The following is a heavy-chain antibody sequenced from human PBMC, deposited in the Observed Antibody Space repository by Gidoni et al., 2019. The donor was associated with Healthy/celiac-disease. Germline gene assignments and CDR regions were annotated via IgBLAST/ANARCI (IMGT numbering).Heavy chain of an antibody. Sequence: EVQLVESGGGLVQPGGSLRLSCAASGFTFSSYAMSWVRQAPGKGLEWVSAISGSGGSTYYADSVKGRFTISRDNSKNTLYLQMNSLRAEDTAVYYCAKSAGYSSGWLDAFDIWGQGTMVTVSS. V-gene: IGHV3-23*04. CDR2: ISGSGGST. J-gene: IGHJ3*02. CDR3: AKSAGYSSGWLDAFDI. CDR1: GFTFSSYA. D-gene: IGHD6-19*01.